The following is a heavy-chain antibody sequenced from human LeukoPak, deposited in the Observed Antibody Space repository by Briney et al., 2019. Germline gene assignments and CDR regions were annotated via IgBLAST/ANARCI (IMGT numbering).Heavy chain of an antibody. D-gene: IGHD4-17*01. CDR3: TRDMTDYGDYEFPYYFDY. CDR1: GFTFGDYA. J-gene: IGHJ4*02. CDR2: IRSKAYGGTT. V-gene: IGHV3-49*04. Sequence: GGSLRLSCTASGFTFGDYAMSWVRQAPGKGLEGVGFIRSKAYGGTTEYAASVKGRFTISRDDSKSIAYLQMNSLKTEDTAVYYCTRDMTDYGDYEFPYYFDYWGQGTLVTVSS.